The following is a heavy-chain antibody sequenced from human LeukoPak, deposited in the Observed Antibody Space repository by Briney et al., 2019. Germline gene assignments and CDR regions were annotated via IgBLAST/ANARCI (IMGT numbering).Heavy chain of an antibody. CDR1: GGSISSGGYS. CDR2: IYHSGST. V-gene: IGHV4-30-2*01. J-gene: IGHJ4*02. CDR3: ARFLYGDGFDY. Sequence: PSQTLSLTCAVSGGSISSGGYSWSWIRQPPGKGLEWIGYIYHSGSTYYNPSLKSRVTITVDRSKNQFSLKLSSVTAADTAVYYWARFLYGDGFDYWGQGTLVTVSS. D-gene: IGHD4-17*01.